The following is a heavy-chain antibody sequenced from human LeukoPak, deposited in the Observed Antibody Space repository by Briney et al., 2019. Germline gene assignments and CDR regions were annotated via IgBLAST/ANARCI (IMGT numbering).Heavy chain of an antibody. CDR2: INHSGST. CDR1: GGSFSGYY. Sequence: AETLSLTCAVYGGSFSGYYWSWIRQPPGKGLEWIGEINHSGSTNYNPSLRSRVTISVDTSKNQLSLKLSSVTAADKAVYYCARGKGGYYYYYGMDVWGQGTTVTVSS. V-gene: IGHV4-34*01. CDR3: ARGKGGYYYYYGMDV. J-gene: IGHJ6*02.